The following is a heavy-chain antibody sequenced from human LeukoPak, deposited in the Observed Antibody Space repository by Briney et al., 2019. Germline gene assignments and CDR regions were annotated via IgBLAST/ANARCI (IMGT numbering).Heavy chain of an antibody. V-gene: IGHV5-51*01. D-gene: IGHD3-10*01. CDR2: LNPGDSNT. J-gene: IGHJ4*02. Sequence: GASLEISCEGSGYSFTNYWIGWVRQMPGKGLEWMAILNPGDSNTKYGPSFQGQVTISADKSITTAYLQWSSLKASDTAMYYCARLKGSSSGLLSFDYWGQGTLVTVSS. CDR3: ARLKGSSSGLLSFDY. CDR1: GYSFTNYW.